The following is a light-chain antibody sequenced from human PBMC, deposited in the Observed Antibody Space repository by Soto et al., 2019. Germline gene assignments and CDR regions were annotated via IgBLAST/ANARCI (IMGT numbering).Light chain of an antibody. V-gene: IGKV3-20*01. J-gene: IGKJ1*01. CDR2: RTS. CDR3: QHYDWPPRT. CDR1: QSVSSSY. Sequence: NVLIHSPATLSLSPWERATLSCWASQSVSSSYLAWYHQKPGPAPRLIIDRTSNTATGIPDMCSGSASGTVFTPTISRLEAEDVVVYWCQHYDWPPRTFGQGTKVDIK.